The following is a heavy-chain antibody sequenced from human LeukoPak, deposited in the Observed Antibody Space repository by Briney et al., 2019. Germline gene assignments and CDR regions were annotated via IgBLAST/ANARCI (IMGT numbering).Heavy chain of an antibody. CDR2: INPSGGST. CDR1: GYTFTSYY. V-gene: IGHV1-46*01. J-gene: IGHJ4*02. Sequence: ASVKVSCKASGYTFTSYYMHWVRQAPGQGLEWMGIINPSGGSTSYAQKFQGRVTMTRDTSTSTVYMELSSLRSEDTAVYYCARDATYYDILTGYYGTLYYFDYWGQGTLVTVSS. D-gene: IGHD3-9*01. CDR3: ARDATYYDILTGYYGTLYYFDY.